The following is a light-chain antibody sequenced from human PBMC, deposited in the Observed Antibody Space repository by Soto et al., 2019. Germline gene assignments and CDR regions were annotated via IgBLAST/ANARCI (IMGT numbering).Light chain of an antibody. J-gene: IGKJ1*01. CDR3: QQYDSYSPT. CDR1: QSVRSW. Sequence: DILMTQSPSTLSASVGDRVTITCRASQSVRSWLAWYQQKPGVAPKVLIYDASRLQSGVTLRFSVGGSWTEFTLTISSLQPDDFATYYCQQYDSYSPTFGQGTKVEIK. V-gene: IGKV1-5*01. CDR2: DAS.